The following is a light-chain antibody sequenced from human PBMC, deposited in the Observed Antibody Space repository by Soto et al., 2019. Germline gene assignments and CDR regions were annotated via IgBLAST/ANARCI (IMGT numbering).Light chain of an antibody. CDR3: SSYASSNTQV. CDR1: SSDIGGYNY. J-gene: IGLJ2*01. V-gene: IGLV2-14*03. Sequence: QSALTQPASLSGSPGQSITVSCIGTSSDIGGYNYVSWYQQHPGKAPKLMIHDVSNRPSGVSDRFSGSKSGNTASLTISGLQADDEAYYYCSSYASSNTQVFGGGTTVTVL. CDR2: DVS.